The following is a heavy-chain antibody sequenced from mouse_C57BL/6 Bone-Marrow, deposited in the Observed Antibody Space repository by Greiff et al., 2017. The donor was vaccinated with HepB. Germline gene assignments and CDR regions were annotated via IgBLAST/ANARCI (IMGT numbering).Heavy chain of an antibody. CDR3: AREYSNFLAWFAY. CDR2: ISDGGSYT. V-gene: IGHV5-4*01. D-gene: IGHD2-5*01. Sequence: EVQGVESGGGLVKPGGSLKLSCAASGFTFSSYAMSWVRQTPEKRLEWVATISDGGSYTYYPDNVKGRFTISRDNAKNNLYLQMSHLKSEDTAMYYCAREYSNFLAWFAYWGQGTLVTVSA. CDR1: GFTFSSYA. J-gene: IGHJ3*01.